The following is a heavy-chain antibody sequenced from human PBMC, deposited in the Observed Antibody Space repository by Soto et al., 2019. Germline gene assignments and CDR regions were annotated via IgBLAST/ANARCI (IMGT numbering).Heavy chain of an antibody. V-gene: IGHV1-24*01. D-gene: IGHD2-15*01. CDR2: FDPEDGET. J-gene: IGHJ3*02. CDR3: VTRELGYCSGGSCSDAFDI. CDR1: GYTLTELS. Sequence: QVQLVQSGAEVKKPGASVKVSCKVSGYTLTELSMHWVRQAPGKGLEWMGGFDPEDGETIYAQKFQGRVTMTEDTSTDTAYMELSSLRSEDTAVYYCVTRELGYCSGGSCSDAFDIWGQGTMVTVSS.